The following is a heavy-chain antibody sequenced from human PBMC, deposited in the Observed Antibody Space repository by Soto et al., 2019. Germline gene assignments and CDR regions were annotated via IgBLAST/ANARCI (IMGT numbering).Heavy chain of an antibody. V-gene: IGHV3-74*01. D-gene: IGHD3-10*01. CDR1: GFTLSGRS. CDR2: IDNAGTDS. J-gene: IGHJ6*04. Sequence: EVQLVESGGGLVQPGGSLRLSCAASGFTLSGRSMHWVRQAPGKGLVWVSGIDNAGTDSTYADSVKGRFTSSRANAKNMLYLQMNSPRVEDTAVYYCARGWFGPDVWGKGTTVTVSS. CDR3: ARGWFGPDV.